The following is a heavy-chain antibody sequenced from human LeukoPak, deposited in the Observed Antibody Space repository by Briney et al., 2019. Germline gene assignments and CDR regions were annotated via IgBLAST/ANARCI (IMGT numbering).Heavy chain of an antibody. D-gene: IGHD1-20*01. CDR2: ISGRGVST. V-gene: IGHV3-23*01. Sequence: GGSLRLSCAASGFTFSTYAMSWVRQAPGKGLEWVSAISGRGVSTSYADSVRGRFTISRDNSKNTLYLQMNSLRAEDTAVYYCAKAASGNWNDVSDYWGQGTMVTVSS. CDR1: GFTFSTYA. J-gene: IGHJ4*02. CDR3: AKAASGNWNDVSDY.